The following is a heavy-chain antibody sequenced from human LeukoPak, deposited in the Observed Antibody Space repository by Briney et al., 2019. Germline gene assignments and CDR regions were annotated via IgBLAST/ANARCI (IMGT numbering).Heavy chain of an antibody. CDR3: ASPSHCSSTSCYYAYYGMDV. CDR2: IIPIFGTA. V-gene: IGHV1-69*05. Sequence: SVKVSCKASGGTFSSYAISWVRQAPGQGLEWMGGIIPIFGTANYAQKFQGRVTITTDESTSAAYMELSSLRSEDTAVYYCASPSHCSSTSCYYAYYGMDVWGKGTTVTVSS. CDR1: GGTFSSYA. J-gene: IGHJ6*04. D-gene: IGHD2-2*01.